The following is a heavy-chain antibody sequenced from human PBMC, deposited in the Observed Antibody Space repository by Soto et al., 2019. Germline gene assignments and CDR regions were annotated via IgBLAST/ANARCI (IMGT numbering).Heavy chain of an antibody. CDR2: IFPSGTT. CDR3: ARSREFDY. J-gene: IGHJ4*02. Sequence: SETLSLTCGVSGGSLSGATYSWNWIRQPPGKGLEWIGYIFPSGTTYYNPSLKSRVTISIDVSKNQFSLSLRSLTAADTAVYYCARSREFDYWGQGTLVTVSS. V-gene: IGHV4-30-2*01. CDR1: GGSLSGATYS.